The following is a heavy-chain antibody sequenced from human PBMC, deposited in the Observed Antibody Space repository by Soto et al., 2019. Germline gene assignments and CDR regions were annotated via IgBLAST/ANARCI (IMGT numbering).Heavy chain of an antibody. Sequence: GESLKISCAASGFTFSSYWMSWVRQAPGKGLEWVANIKQDGSEKYYVDSVKGRFTISRDNAKNSLYLQMNSLRAEDTAVYYCARDSEGDCSGGSCYFDYWGQGTLVTVSS. D-gene: IGHD2-15*01. V-gene: IGHV3-7*01. CDR2: IKQDGSEK. J-gene: IGHJ4*02. CDR3: ARDSEGDCSGGSCYFDY. CDR1: GFTFSSYW.